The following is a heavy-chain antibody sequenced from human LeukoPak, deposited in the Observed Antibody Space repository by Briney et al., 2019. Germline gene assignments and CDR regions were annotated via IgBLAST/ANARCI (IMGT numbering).Heavy chain of an antibody. D-gene: IGHD6-19*01. CDR1: GFTFCSYS. J-gene: IGHJ4*02. CDR3: AREVYEVAGTFDY. CDR2: IKQEGREK. Sequence: PGGSLRLSCAASGFTFCSYSMNWVRQAPGKGLEWVANIKQEGREKYYVDSVKGRFTISRDNAKNSLYLQMNSLRAEDTAVYYCAREVYEVAGTFDYWGQGTLVTVSS. V-gene: IGHV3-7*03.